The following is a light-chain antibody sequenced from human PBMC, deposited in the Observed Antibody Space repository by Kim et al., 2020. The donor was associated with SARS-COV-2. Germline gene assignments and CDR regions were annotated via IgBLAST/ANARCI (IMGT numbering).Light chain of an antibody. J-gene: IGLJ1*01. CDR1: KLGDKY. CDR2: QDN. CDR3: QAWDSSTHNYV. V-gene: IGLV3-1*01. Sequence: PGQTASITFSGYKLGDKYVSWYQQRPGQSPVVVIYQDNLRPSGIPERFSGSNSGNTATLTISGTQAMDEADYYCQAWDSSTHNYVFGAGTKVTVL.